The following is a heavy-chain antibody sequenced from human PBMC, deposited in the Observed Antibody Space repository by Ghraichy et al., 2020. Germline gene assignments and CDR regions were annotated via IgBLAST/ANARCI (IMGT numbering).Heavy chain of an antibody. D-gene: IGHD3-16*01. J-gene: IGHJ6*02. CDR1: GDSLSSDY. Sequence: SETLSLTCTVSGDSLSSDYWSWIRQPPGKGLECIGYTYYTGSTHYNPSLKSRITISVDRSTNQISLRLRSVTAADTAVYYCARGVSVKYYGMDVWGQGTTVAVSS. CDR2: TYYTGST. V-gene: IGHV4-59*01. CDR3: ARGVSVKYYGMDV.